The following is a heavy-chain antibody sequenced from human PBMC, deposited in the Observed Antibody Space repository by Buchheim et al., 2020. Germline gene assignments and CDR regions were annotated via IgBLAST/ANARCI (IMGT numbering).Heavy chain of an antibody. J-gene: IGHJ6*02. Sequence: QVQLRESGPGLVKPSGTLSLTCAVSGGSISSGYWWSWVRQSPGKGLQWIGEIFHSGTTNYNPPLKRRVNISLDRSKNHFSPNLNSVTAADTAVYYCVGGGATVYGMDVWGQGTT. V-gene: IGHV4-4*02. CDR3: VGGGATVYGMDV. CDR2: IFHSGTT. D-gene: IGHD1-26*01. CDR1: GGSISSGYW.